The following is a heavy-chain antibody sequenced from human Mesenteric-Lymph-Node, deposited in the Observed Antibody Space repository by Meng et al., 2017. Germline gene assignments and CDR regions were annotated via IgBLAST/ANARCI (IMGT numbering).Heavy chain of an antibody. D-gene: IGHD4-17*01. J-gene: IGHJ3*01. CDR2: ISGSSYFI. CDR3: AKRSTTVTTNWGAFDL. CDR1: GFNFNTYS. Sequence: GESLKISCTGSGFNFNTYSMNWVRQAPGKGLEWVASISGSSYFIFHADSLQGRFTISRDNAKKSLYLQMNSLRAEDTAIYYCAKRSTTVTTNWGAFDLWGQGTMVTVSS. V-gene: IGHV3-21*01.